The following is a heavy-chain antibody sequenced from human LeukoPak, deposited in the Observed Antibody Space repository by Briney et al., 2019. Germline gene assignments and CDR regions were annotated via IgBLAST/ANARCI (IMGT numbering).Heavy chain of an antibody. Sequence: GGSLRLSCAGSGFTFNKYWMHWVRQAPGKGLVWVSRINSDGSSTTYADSVKGRFTMSRDNAKNTLYLKMNSLRVEDTAVYYCVRGDFYLDYWGQGTLVTVSS. CDR3: VRGDFYLDY. J-gene: IGHJ4*02. V-gene: IGHV3-74*01. D-gene: IGHD3/OR15-3a*01. CDR1: GFTFNKYW. CDR2: INSDGSST.